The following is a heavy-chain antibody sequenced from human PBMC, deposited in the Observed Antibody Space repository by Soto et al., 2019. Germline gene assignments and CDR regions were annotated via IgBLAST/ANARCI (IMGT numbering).Heavy chain of an antibody. J-gene: IGHJ5*02. CDR3: ARDVDRTSHLNWFDP. V-gene: IGHV3-23*01. D-gene: IGHD5-12*01. Sequence: PGGSLRLSCAASGLTFSSYAMSWVRQAPEKGLEWVSAISGSGGNTFYADSVKGRFTISRDNPRNSLYLQMDSLKVEDTAVYYCARDVDRTSHLNWFDPWGQGVMVTVSS. CDR1: GLTFSSYA. CDR2: ISGSGGNT.